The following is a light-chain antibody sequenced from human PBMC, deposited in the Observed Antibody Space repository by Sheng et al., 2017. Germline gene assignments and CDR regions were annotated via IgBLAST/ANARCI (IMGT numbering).Light chain of an antibody. Sequence: DIQMTQSPSSLSASVGDRVTFTCRASQGISSWLAWYQQKPGKAPKLLIYDASNLETGVPSRFSGSGSGTDFTFTISSLQPEDIATYYCQQYSTYWTFGQGTKVEMK. CDR3: QQYSTYWT. CDR2: DAS. V-gene: IGKV1-33*01. J-gene: IGKJ1*01. CDR1: QGISSW.